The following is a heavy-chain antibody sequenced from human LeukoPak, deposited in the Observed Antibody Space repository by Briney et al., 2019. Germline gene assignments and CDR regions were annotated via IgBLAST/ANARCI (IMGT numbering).Heavy chain of an antibody. Sequence: PGGSLRLSCAASRFTLSSYWMHWVRQAPGKGLVWVSRINTDGSSTNYADSVKGRFTISRDNAMNTLYLQMNNLRAEDRAVYYCASRTGVYWGQGTLVSVSS. J-gene: IGHJ4*02. CDR2: INTDGSST. V-gene: IGHV3-74*01. CDR3: ASRTGVY. CDR1: RFTLSSYW. D-gene: IGHD1-14*01.